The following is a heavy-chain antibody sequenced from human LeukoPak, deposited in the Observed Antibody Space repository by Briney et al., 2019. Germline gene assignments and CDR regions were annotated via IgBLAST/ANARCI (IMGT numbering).Heavy chain of an antibody. V-gene: IGHV4-34*01. D-gene: IGHD3-3*01. CDR1: SVSFSGYY. Sequence: SETLSLTCAVYSVSFSGYYWSWIRQPPGKGLEWIGEINHSGSTNYNPSLKSRVTISVDTSKNQFSLKLSSVTAADTAVYYCARGRYDFWSGYYPQPLLFDYWGQGTLVTVSS. CDR2: INHSGST. J-gene: IGHJ4*02. CDR3: ARGRYDFWSGYYPQPLLFDY.